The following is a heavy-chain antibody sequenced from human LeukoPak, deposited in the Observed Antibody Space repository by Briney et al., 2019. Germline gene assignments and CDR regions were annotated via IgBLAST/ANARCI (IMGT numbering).Heavy chain of an antibody. CDR1: GFTFSSYA. J-gene: IGHJ4*02. V-gene: IGHV3-64D*08. CDR3: PLPALGY. D-gene: IGHD2-21*01. CDR2: ISTNAGRT. Sequence: GGSLRLSCSSAGFTFSSYARHWVRQPPGKGLLYVSGISTNAGRTYYAESVKGRFTISRDNSKNTLYLQMSSLRAEDTAVYFCPLPALGYWGQGALVTVSS.